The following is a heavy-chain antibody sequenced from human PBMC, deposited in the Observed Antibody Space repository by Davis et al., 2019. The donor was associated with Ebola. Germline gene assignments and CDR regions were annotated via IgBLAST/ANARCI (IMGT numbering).Heavy chain of an antibody. V-gene: IGHV3-7*01. CDR1: GFTFSSYW. CDR2: IKQDGSEK. D-gene: IGHD6-19*01. J-gene: IGHJ4*02. Sequence: GGSLRLSCAASGFTFSSYWMSWVRQAPGKGLEWVANIKQDGSEKYYVDSVKGRFTISRDNAKNSLYLQMNSLRAEDTAVYYCAREGGSGWYFQLGYWGQGTLVTVSS. CDR3: AREGGSGWYFQLGY.